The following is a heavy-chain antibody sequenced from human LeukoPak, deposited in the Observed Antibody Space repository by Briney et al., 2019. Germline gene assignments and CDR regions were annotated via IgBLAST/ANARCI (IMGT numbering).Heavy chain of an antibody. V-gene: IGHV3-48*03. Sequence: GGSLRLSCAASGFTFSSYEMNWVRQAPGKGLEWVSYISSSGSTIYYADSVKGRLTISRDNAKNSLYLQMNSLRAEDTAVYYCARDHYDSSGPNFLYFDYWGQGTLVTVSS. CDR1: GFTFSSYE. CDR2: ISSSGSTI. D-gene: IGHD3-22*01. J-gene: IGHJ4*02. CDR3: ARDHYDSSGPNFLYFDY.